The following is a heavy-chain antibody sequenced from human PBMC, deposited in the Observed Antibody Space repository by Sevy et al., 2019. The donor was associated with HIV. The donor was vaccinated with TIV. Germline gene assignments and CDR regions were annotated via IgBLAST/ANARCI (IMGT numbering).Heavy chain of an antibody. D-gene: IGHD3-3*01. Sequence: GESLKISCAASGFTFSNAWMSWVRQAPGKGLEWVGRIKSKTDGGTTDYAAPVKGRFTISTDESKNTLYLQMNSLKTEEKAVYYCTTDTGISDYDFWSGRDDTFDNWGQGTMVTVSS. CDR1: GFTFSNAW. V-gene: IGHV3-15*01. CDR2: IKSKTDGGTT. CDR3: TTDTGISDYDFWSGRDDTFDN. J-gene: IGHJ3*02.